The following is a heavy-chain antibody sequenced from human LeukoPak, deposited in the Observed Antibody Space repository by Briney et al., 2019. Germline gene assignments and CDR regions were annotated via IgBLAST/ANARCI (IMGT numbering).Heavy chain of an antibody. V-gene: IGHV3-30-3*01. J-gene: IGHJ4*02. CDR1: GFTFSSYA. CDR3: ARAPAWLQPRFDY. D-gene: IGHD5-24*01. CDR2: ISYDGSNK. Sequence: PGGSLRLSCAASGFTFSSYAMHWVRQAPGKGLEWVAVISYDGSNKYYADSVKGRFTISRDNSKNTLYLQMNSLRAEDTAVYYCARAPAWLQPRFDYWGQGTLVTVSS.